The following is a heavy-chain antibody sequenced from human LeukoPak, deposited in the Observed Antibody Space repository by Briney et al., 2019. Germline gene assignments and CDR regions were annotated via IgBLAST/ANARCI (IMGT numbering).Heavy chain of an antibody. V-gene: IGHV3-74*03. CDR3: ARGDGGFDY. Sequence: PGGSLRLSCAASGFMFSNFWMHWVRQAPGKGLEWVSFTNNDGTTKEYADSVKGRLTISRDNTRNTVDLQMNGLSAEDTAVYYCARGDGGFDYWGQGSLVTVSS. D-gene: IGHD5-24*01. J-gene: IGHJ4*02. CDR2: TNNDGTTK. CDR1: GFMFSNFW.